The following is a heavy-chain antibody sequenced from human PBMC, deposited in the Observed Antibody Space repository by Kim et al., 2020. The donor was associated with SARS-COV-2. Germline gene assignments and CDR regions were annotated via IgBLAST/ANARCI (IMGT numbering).Heavy chain of an antibody. CDR3: ARGPDPRGGGTYHKYYFDY. Sequence: GGSLRLSCAASGFTFNDFYMSWFRQAPGKGLEWVSYISSSTTTIYDADSVMGRFTISRDNAKNSLSLQMNSLRAEDTAVYYCARGPDPRGGGTYHKYYFDYWGQGTLVTVSS. CDR1: GFTFNDFY. J-gene: IGHJ4*02. D-gene: IGHD1-26*01. V-gene: IGHV3-11*01. CDR2: ISSSTTTI.